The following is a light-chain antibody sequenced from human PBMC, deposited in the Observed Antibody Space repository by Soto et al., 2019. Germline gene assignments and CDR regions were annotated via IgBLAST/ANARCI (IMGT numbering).Light chain of an antibody. CDR1: SSDVGRYDY. CDR2: EVS. CDR3: SSYTSHTTI. J-gene: IGLJ2*01. Sequence: QSALTQPASVSGSPGQSITISCTGTSSDVGRYDYVSWYQHHPGKAPKLMIYEVSSRPSGVSHRFSGSKSGNTASLTISGXXXXXXXXYYCSSYTSHTTIFGGGTKLTVL. V-gene: IGLV2-14*01.